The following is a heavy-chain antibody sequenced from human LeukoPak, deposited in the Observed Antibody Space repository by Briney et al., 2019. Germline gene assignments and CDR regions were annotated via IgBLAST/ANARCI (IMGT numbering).Heavy chain of an antibody. V-gene: IGHV3-20*04. CDR3: AKDSSATVTTDFDY. D-gene: IGHD4-17*01. Sequence: GGSLRLSCAASGFTFDDYGMSWVRQTPGKGLEWVSRVSGSGGRTYYADSVRGRFTISRDNAKNSLYLQMNSLRAEDMALYYCAKDSSATVTTDFDYWGQGTLVTVSS. J-gene: IGHJ4*02. CDR1: GFTFDDYG. CDR2: VSGSGGRT.